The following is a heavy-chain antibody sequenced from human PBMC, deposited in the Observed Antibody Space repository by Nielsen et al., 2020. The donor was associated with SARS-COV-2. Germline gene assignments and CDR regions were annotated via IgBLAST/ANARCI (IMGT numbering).Heavy chain of an antibody. D-gene: IGHD3-10*01. V-gene: IGHV3-7*03. CDR1: GFTFSSYW. J-gene: IGHJ4*02. Sequence: GSLSLSCAASGFTFSSYWMTWVRQAPGNGLEWVANIEKDGSEKYYVDSVKGRFTISRDNNKKSLYLQMNSLRAEDTAVYYCTRDQALLGGPVDYCGQGTLVTVSS. CDR2: IEKDGSEK. CDR3: TRDQALLGGPVDY.